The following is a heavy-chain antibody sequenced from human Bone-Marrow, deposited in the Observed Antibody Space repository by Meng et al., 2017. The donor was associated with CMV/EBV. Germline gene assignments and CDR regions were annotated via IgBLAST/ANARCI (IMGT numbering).Heavy chain of an antibody. CDR3: ARGGLRHYYYGMDV. J-gene: IGHJ6*02. Sequence: ASVKVSCKASGYTLTDYYIHWARQAPGQGLEWMGWLNPNTGGTIYAQKFQGRVTMTRDTSINTAYIDLSGRREDNTAIYYWARGGLRHYYYGMDVWGLGTTVTVSS. CDR2: LNPNTGGT. CDR1: GYTLTDYY. V-gene: IGHV1-2*02.